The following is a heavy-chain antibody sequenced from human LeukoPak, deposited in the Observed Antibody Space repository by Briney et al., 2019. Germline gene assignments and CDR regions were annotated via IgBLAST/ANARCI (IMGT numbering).Heavy chain of an antibody. J-gene: IGHJ4*02. CDR2: IHSTGRT. Sequence: SETLSLTCTVSGSSISDYYWSRIRQPPGKGLEWIGYIHSTGRTDYNPSLKSRVTFSIDTSKNQYSLKLTSVTAADTAVYYCVRDRGASWGQGTLVTVSS. CDR3: VRDRGAS. V-gene: IGHV4-59*01. D-gene: IGHD1-26*01. CDR1: GSSISDYY.